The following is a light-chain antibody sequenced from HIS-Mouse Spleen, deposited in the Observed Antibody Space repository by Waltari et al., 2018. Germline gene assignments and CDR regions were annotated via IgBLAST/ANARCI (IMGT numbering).Light chain of an antibody. CDR3: AAWDDSLNGYV. CDR2: DVS. J-gene: IGLJ1*01. Sequence: QSALTQPRSVSGSPGQSVTISCTGTSSDVGGYNYVSWYQQHPGKAPKLMIYDVSKRPSGFPDRFSCSKSGNTASLTISGLQAEDEADYYCAAWDDSLNGYVFGTGTKVTVL. CDR1: SSDVGGYNY. V-gene: IGLV2-11*01.